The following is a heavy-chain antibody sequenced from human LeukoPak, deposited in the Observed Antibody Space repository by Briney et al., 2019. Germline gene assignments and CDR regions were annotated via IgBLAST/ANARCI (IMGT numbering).Heavy chain of an antibody. CDR1: GFTFSDYA. V-gene: IGHV3-23*01. Sequence: GGSLRLSCAASGFTFSDYAMSWVRQAPGKGLEWLSVIIGGSSGSTYYADSVTGRFTVSRDNSKNTVDLQMNNLRAEDTAVYYCARDLLGWELHYFDYWGQGTLVTVSS. J-gene: IGHJ4*02. CDR2: IIGGSSGST. D-gene: IGHD1-26*01. CDR3: ARDLLGWELHYFDY.